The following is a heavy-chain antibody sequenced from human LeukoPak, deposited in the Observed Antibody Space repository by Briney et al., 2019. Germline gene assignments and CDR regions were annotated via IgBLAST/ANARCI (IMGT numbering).Heavy chain of an antibody. CDR1: GFYFSDYY. J-gene: IGHJ4*02. CDR3: ARLGGSGWYLDY. Sequence: PGGSLRLSCSASGFYFSDYYMSWIRQAPGKWLEWVSYISSSGNTIYYADSVKGRFTISRDNAKNSLFLQMNSLRAEDTAVYYCARLGGSGWYLDYWGQGTLVTVSS. CDR2: ISSSGNTI. V-gene: IGHV3-11*04. D-gene: IGHD6-19*01.